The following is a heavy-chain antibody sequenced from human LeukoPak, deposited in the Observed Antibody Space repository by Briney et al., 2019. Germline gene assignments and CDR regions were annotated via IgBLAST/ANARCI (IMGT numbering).Heavy chain of an antibody. CDR1: GGSFSGYY. CDR2: INHSGST. D-gene: IGHD3-10*01. CDR3: ARGFYYGSGSQGA. V-gene: IGHV4-34*01. Sequence: SETLSLTCAIYGGSFSGYYWSWIRQPPGKGLEWIGEINHSGSTNYNPSLKSRVTISVDTSKNQFSLKLSSVTAADTAVYYCARGFYYGSGSQGAWGQGTLVTVSS. J-gene: IGHJ5*02.